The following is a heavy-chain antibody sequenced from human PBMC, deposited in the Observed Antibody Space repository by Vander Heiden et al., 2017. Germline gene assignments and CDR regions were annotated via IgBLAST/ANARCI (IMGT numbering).Heavy chain of an antibody. CDR1: GFTFDDYA. CDR3: AKDFRDSSSWLRSGNFQH. CDR2: ISWNSGSI. J-gene: IGHJ1*01. V-gene: IGHV3-9*01. Sequence: EVQLVESGGGLVQPGRSLRLSCAASGFTFDDYAMHWVRQAPGKGLEWVSGISWNSGSIGYADSVKGRFTISRDNAKNSLYLQMNSLRAEDTALYYCAKDFRDSSSWLRSGNFQHWGQGTLVTVSS. D-gene: IGHD6-13*01.